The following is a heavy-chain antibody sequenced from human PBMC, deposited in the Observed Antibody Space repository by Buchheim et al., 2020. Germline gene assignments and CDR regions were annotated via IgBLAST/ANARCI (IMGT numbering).Heavy chain of an antibody. CDR2: IYHSGST. V-gene: IGHV4-30-2*01. CDR3: ARGITGTTTLWFDP. Sequence: QVQLQESGPGLVKPSQTLSLTCAVSGGSISSGGYSWRWIRQPPGKGLEWIGYIYHSGSTYYNPSLKSRVTISVDRYKNQFSLKLSSVTAADTAVYYCARGITGTTTLWFDPWGQGTL. CDR1: GGSISSGGYS. J-gene: IGHJ5*02. D-gene: IGHD1-14*01.